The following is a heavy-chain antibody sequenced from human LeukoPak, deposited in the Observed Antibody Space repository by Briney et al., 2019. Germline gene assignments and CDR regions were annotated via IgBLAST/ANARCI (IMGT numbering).Heavy chain of an antibody. CDR1: WGSFRWYY. D-gene: IGHD7-27*01. J-gene: IGHJ4*02. Sequence: PSETLSLTFAGYWGSFRWYYRGLVPQPPREGPEVIGENNHSGRTNFNPSLKSRVTISVDTSKNQFSLKMTSLTAADTAVYHCARAPSGEVESATRGDYFDYWGQGTLVTVPS. CDR3: ARAPSGEVESATRGDYFDY. V-gene: IGHV4-34*01. CDR2: NNHSGRT.